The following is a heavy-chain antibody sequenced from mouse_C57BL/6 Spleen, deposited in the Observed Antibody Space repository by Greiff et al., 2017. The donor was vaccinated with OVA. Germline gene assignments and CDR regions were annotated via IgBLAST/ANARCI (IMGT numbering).Heavy chain of an antibody. J-gene: IGHJ1*03. CDR3: ARGHYSNQGYFDV. CDR2: INPSSGYT. V-gene: IGHV1-7*01. D-gene: IGHD2-5*01. Sequence: QVHVKQSGAELAKPGASVKLSCKASGYTFTSYWMHWVKQRPGQGLEWIGYINPSSGYTKYNQKFKDKATLTADKSSSTAYMQLSSLTYEDSAVYYCARGHYSNQGYFDVWGTGTTVTVSS. CDR1: GYTFTSYW.